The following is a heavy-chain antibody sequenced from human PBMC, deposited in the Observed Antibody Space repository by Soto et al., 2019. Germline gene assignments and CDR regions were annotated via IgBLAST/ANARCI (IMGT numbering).Heavy chain of an antibody. CDR3: ATHATYYDILTGYYRDAFDI. J-gene: IGHJ3*02. D-gene: IGHD3-9*01. V-gene: IGHV4-39*01. Sequence: SETLSLTCTVSGGCISSSSYYWGWIRQPPGKGLEWIGSIYYSGSTYYNPSLKSRVTISVDTSKNQFSLKLSSVTAAATAVYYCATHATYYDILTGYYRDAFDIWDQETMVTVSS. CDR2: IYYSGST. CDR1: GGCISSSSYY.